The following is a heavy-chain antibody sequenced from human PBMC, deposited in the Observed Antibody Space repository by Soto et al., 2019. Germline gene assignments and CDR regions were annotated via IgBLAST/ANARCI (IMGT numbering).Heavy chain of an antibody. Sequence: ASVKVSCKASGYTFTSYGISWVRQAPGQGLEWMGWISAYNGNTNYAQKLQGRVTMTTDTSTRTAYMELRSLRSDDTAVYYCARSLIALTYDFWSGYYPPDYWGQGTLVTVSS. J-gene: IGHJ4*02. D-gene: IGHD3-3*01. V-gene: IGHV1-18*01. CDR2: ISAYNGNT. CDR1: GYTFTSYG. CDR3: ARSLIALTYDFWSGYYPPDY.